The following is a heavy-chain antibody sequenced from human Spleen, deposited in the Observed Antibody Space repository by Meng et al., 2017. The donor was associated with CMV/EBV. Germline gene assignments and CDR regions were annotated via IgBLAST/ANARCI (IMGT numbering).Heavy chain of an antibody. CDR1: GFTFDDYA. V-gene: IGHV3-43D*03. D-gene: IGHD6-6*01. CDR3: AKGLTSLYSSSLGGWGLYYYGMDV. CDR2: ISWDGGST. Sequence: GGSLRLSCAASGFTFDDYAMHWVCQAPGKGLEWVSLISWDGGSTYYADSVKGRFTISRDNSKNSLYLQMNSLRAEDTALYYCAKGLTSLYSSSLGGWGLYYYGMDVWGQGTTVTVS. J-gene: IGHJ6*02.